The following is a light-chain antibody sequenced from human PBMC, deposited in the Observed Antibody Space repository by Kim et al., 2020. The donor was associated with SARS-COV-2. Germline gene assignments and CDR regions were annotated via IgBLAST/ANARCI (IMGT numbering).Light chain of an antibody. CDR3: QQYDNLPPYT. CDR2: DAS. J-gene: IGKJ2*01. V-gene: IGKV1-33*01. Sequence: DIQMTQSPSSLYASVGDRVTITCQASQDISNYLNWYQQKPGKAPKLLIYDASNLETGVPSRFSGSGSGTDFTFTISSLQPEDIATYYCQQYDNLPPYTFGQGTKLEI. CDR1: QDISNY.